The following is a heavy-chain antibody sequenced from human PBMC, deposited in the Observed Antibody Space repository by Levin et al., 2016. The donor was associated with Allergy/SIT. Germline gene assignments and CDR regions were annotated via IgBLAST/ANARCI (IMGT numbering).Heavy chain of an antibody. J-gene: IGHJ3*02. D-gene: IGHD2-2*01. V-gene: IGHV3-48*01. CDR1: GITFSNYA. Sequence: GESLKISCEASGITFSNYAMNWVRQAPGKGLEWVSYISSGSSTIFYADSVKGRFTISRDNANNSLYLQMNSLRAEDTAVYYCARGSTSGRGAFDIWGQGTMVTVSS. CDR3: ARGSTSGRGAFDI. CDR2: ISSGSSTI.